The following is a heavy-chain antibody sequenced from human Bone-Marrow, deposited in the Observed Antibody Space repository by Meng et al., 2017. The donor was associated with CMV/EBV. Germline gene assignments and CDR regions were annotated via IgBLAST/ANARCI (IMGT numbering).Heavy chain of an antibody. CDR2: IYHSGST. Sequence: LTCAVSGGSHSRSNWWSWVRQPPGKGLEWIGEIYHSGSTNYNPSLKSRVTISVDKSKNQFSLKLSSVTAADTAVYYCASLSSGYYYGYWGQGTLVTVSS. V-gene: IGHV4-4*02. D-gene: IGHD3-22*01. CDR1: GGSHSRSNW. J-gene: IGHJ4*02. CDR3: ASLSSGYYYGY.